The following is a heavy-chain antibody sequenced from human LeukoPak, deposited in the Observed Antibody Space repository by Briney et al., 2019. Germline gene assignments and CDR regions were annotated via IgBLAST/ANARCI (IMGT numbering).Heavy chain of an antibody. V-gene: IGHV4-39*07. Sequence: PSETLSLTCTVSGGSISSSSYYWGWIRQPPGKGLEWIGSIYYSGSTYYNPSLKSRVTISVDTSKNQFSLKLSSVTAADTAVYYCARVRVRGAPVEYYFDYWGQGTLVTVSS. CDR2: IYYSGST. D-gene: IGHD3-10*01. CDR1: GGSISSSSYY. J-gene: IGHJ4*02. CDR3: ARVRVRGAPVEYYFDY.